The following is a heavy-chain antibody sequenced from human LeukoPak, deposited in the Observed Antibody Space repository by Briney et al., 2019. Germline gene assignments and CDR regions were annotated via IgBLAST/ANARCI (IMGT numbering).Heavy chain of an antibody. CDR2: IYYSGST. D-gene: IGHD2-21*01. Sequence: IPSETLSLTCTVSGGSISSSSYYWGWIRQPPGKGLEWIGSIYYSGSTYYNPSLKSRVTISVDTSKNQFSLKLSSVTAADTAVYYCARDTLPVAKFDYWGQGTLVTVSS. V-gene: IGHV4-39*07. CDR1: GGSISSSSYY. CDR3: ARDTLPVAKFDY. J-gene: IGHJ4*02.